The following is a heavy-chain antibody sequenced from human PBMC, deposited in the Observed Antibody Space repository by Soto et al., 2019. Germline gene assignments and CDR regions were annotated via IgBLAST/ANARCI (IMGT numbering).Heavy chain of an antibody. CDR3: ASTGEAPEVDGSGRGDAFDI. V-gene: IGHV1-69*06. J-gene: IGHJ3*02. Sequence: QVQLVQSGAEVKRPGSSVRVSCKASGGVFSLYGFSWVRQVPGHGPEWVGGILPISGTANYAQKYQGRVTITGDKSRSKGYREWNSLRYEDTAVYYCASTGEAPEVDGSGRGDAFDIWGPGTKVTVSS. CDR2: ILPISGTA. D-gene: IGHD1-26*01. CDR1: GGVFSLYG.